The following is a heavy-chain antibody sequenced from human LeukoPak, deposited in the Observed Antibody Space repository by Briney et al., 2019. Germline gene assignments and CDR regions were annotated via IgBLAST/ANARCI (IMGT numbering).Heavy chain of an antibody. D-gene: IGHD3-22*01. J-gene: IGHJ4*02. CDR3: AKDKGDDSSGYYDY. V-gene: IGHV3-30*18. CDR2: ISYVGSNK. Sequence: PGRSLRLSCAASGFTFSSYGMHWVRQAPGKGLEWVAVISYVGSNKYYADSVKGRFTISRDNSKNTLYLQMNSLRAEDTAVYYCAKDKGDDSSGYYDYWGQGTLVTVSS. CDR1: GFTFSSYG.